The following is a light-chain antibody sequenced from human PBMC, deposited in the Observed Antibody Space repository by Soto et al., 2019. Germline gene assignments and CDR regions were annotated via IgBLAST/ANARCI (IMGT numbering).Light chain of an antibody. CDR2: GAS. J-gene: IGKJ1*01. CDR3: QQYGSSRT. Sequence: EIVLTQSPGTLSLSPGERSTLSCMASQSVSSSYLAWYQQKPGQAPRLLIYGASSRATGIPDRFSGSGSGADFTLTISRLEPEDFAMYYCQQYGSSRTFGQGTKVDIK. V-gene: IGKV3-20*01. CDR1: QSVSSSY.